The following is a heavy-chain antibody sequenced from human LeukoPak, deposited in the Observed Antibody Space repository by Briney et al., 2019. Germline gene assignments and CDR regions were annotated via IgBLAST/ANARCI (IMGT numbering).Heavy chain of an antibody. CDR2: INHSGST. CDR1: GGSFSGYY. D-gene: IGHD2-2*01. J-gene: IGHJ5*02. V-gene: IGHV4-34*01. Sequence: SETLSLTCAVYGGSFSGYYWSWIRQPPGKGLEWIGEINHSGSTNYNPSLKSRVTISVDTSKNQFSLKLSSVTAADTAVYYCARQGCSSTSCYDTNWFDPWGQGTLVTVSS. CDR3: ARQGCSSTSCYDTNWFDP.